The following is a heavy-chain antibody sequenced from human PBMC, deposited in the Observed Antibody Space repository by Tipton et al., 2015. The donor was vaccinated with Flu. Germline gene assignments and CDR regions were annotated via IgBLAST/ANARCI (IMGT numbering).Heavy chain of an antibody. Sequence: TLSLTCTVSGGSISTSGYYWGWIRQPPGEGLEWIGSIRYGGSSYYTPSLKSRVTISLDMSKDQFSPKLASVTAADTAVYYCARVWSSFVATASLDYWGRGTLVTVSS. V-gene: IGHV4-39*07. CDR2: IRYGGSS. J-gene: IGHJ4*02. CDR1: GGSISTSGYY. D-gene: IGHD1-1*01. CDR3: ARVWSSFVATASLDY.